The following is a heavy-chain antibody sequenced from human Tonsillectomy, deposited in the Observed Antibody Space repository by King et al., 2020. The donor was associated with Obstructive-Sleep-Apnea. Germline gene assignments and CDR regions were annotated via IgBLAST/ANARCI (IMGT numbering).Heavy chain of an antibody. J-gene: IGHJ4*02. D-gene: IGHD1-26*01. CDR1: GFTFSEHY. Sequence: EVQLVESGGGLVQTGGSLRLSCAASGFTFSEHYMDWVRQAPGKGPEWGVRVKNKDNKDNTEYAASVKGRFSISRDDSQNALYLQMNRLRTEDTAVYYCAKDLGSPIVGTQWGQGTPVTV. CDR2: VKNKDNKDNT. V-gene: IGHV3-72*01. CDR3: AKDLGSPIVGTQ.